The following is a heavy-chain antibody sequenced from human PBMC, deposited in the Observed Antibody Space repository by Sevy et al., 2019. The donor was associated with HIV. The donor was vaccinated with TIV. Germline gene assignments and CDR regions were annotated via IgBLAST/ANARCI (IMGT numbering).Heavy chain of an antibody. V-gene: IGHV4-30-4*01. CDR3: ARDEGDYGDKSYYYGMDV. J-gene: IGHJ6*02. Sequence: SETLSLTCSVSGGSIISGDYYLSWVRQPPGRGLEWIGYIHYTGSTDYNPSHESRVTISVDTSKNQFSLKLTTVTAADTAVYYCARDEGDYGDKSYYYGMDVWGRGTTVTVSS. CDR2: IHYTGST. CDR1: GGSIISGDYY. D-gene: IGHD4-17*01.